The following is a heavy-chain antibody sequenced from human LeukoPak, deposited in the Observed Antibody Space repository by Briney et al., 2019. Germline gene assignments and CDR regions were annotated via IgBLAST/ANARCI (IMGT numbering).Heavy chain of an antibody. CDR1: GFIFSDYW. J-gene: IGHJ4*02. CDR2: IYSGGST. CDR3: ARTYSGYDYYFDY. D-gene: IGHD5-12*01. V-gene: IGHV3-66*01. Sequence: GGSLRLSCAASGFIFSDYWMSWVRQAPGKGLEWVSVIYSGGSTYYADSVKGRFTISRDNSKNTLYLQMNSLRAEDTAVYYCARTYSGYDYYFDYWGQGTLVTVSS.